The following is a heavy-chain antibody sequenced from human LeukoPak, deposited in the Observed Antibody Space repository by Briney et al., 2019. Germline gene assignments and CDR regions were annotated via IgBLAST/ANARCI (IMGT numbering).Heavy chain of an antibody. CDR1: GFTFSSYA. J-gene: IGHJ4*02. D-gene: IGHD3-22*01. Sequence: GGSLRLPCAASGFTFSSYAMHCVRQAPGKGLEYVSAISSNGYSTYYANSVMGRFTISRDNSKNTLYLQMGSLRVEDMAVYYCARVGDSSYFDYWGQGTLVTVSS. CDR3: ARVGDSSYFDY. CDR2: ISSNGYST. V-gene: IGHV3-64*01.